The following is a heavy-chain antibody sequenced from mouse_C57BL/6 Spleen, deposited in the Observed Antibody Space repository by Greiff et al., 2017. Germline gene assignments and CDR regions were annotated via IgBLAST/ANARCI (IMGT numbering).Heavy chain of an antibody. D-gene: IGHD1-1*01. J-gene: IGHJ1*03. CDR2: ISYDGRN. Sequence: EVQLVESGPGLVKPSQSLSLTCSVTGYSITSGYYWNWIRQFPGNKLEWMGYISYDGRNNYNPSLKNRISITRDTSQNQFFLKLNSVTTEDTATYYCARVNYGSGWYFDVWGTGTTVTVSS. CDR3: ARVNYGSGWYFDV. V-gene: IGHV3-6*01. CDR1: GYSITSGYY.